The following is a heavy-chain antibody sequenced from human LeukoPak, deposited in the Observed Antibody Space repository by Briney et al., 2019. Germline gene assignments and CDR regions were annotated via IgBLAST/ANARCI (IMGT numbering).Heavy chain of an antibody. CDR1: GYTLTELS. CDR3: ATSGPSPTAGTRYFQH. D-gene: IGHD6-13*01. CDR2: FDPEDGGT. J-gene: IGHJ1*01. Sequence: ASVKVSCKVSGYTLTELSMHWVRQAPGKGLEWMGGFDPEDGGTIYAQKFQGRVTMTEDTSTDTAYMELSSLRSEDTAVYYCATSGPSPTAGTRYFQHWGQGTLVTVSS. V-gene: IGHV1-24*01.